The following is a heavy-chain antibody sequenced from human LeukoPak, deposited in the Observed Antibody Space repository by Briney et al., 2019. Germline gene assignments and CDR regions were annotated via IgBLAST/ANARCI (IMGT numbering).Heavy chain of an antibody. V-gene: IGHV3-7*03. D-gene: IGHD6-19*01. CDR2: IKQDGSEK. Sequence: GGSLRLPCAASGFTFSSSWMSWVRQAPGKGLEWVANIKQDGSEKYYVDSVKGRFTISRDNAKNLLFLQMNSLRAEDTAVYYCAREAWSSAWYWGQGTLVTVSS. J-gene: IGHJ4*02. CDR1: GFTFSSSW. CDR3: AREAWSSAWY.